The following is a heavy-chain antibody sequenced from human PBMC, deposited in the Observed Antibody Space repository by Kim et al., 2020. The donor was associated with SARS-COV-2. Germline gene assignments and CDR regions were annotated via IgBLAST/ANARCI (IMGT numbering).Heavy chain of an antibody. D-gene: IGHD4-17*01. Sequence: SETLSLTCAVSGGSISSSNWWSWVRQPPGKGLEWIGEIYHSGSTNYNPSLKSRVTISVDKSKNQFSLKLSSVTAADTAVYYCARDPHGDNDYYYYYGMDVWGQGTTVTVSS. CDR3: ARDPHGDNDYYYYYGMDV. V-gene: IGHV4-4*02. CDR2: IYHSGST. CDR1: GGSISSSNW. J-gene: IGHJ6*02.